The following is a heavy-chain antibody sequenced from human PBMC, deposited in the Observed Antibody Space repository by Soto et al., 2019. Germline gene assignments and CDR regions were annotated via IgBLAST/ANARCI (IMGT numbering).Heavy chain of an antibody. CDR2: IYPGDSDT. CDR1: GYSFTSYW. CDR3: ATSSSWSHYYYYGMDV. V-gene: IGHV5-51*01. J-gene: IGHJ6*02. Sequence: GESLKISCKGSGYSFTSYWIGWVRQMPGKGLEWMGIIYPGDSDTRYSPSFQGQVTISADKSISTAYLQWRSLKASDTAMYYCATSSSWSHYYYYGMDVWGQGTTVTVSS. D-gene: IGHD6-13*01.